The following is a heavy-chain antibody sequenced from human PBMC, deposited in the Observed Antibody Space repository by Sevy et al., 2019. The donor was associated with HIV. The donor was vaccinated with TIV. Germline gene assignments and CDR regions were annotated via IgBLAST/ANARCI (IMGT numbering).Heavy chain of an antibody. V-gene: IGHV3-48*02. CDR2: ISNSGSTT. CDR3: VREGNRERQTIPLDS. CDR1: EFRFNYHN. Sequence: GGSLRLSCAASEFRFNYHNMNWVRQAPGKGLEWISYISNSGSTTYLADSVRGRFTISRDNAKNSLFLEMDNLTDEDTAVYYCVREGNRERQTIPLDSWGRGIQVTVSS. D-gene: IGHD6-25*01. J-gene: IGHJ4*02.